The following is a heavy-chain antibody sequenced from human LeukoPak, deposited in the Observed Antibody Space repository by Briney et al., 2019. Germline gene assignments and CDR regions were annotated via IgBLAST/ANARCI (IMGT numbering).Heavy chain of an antibody. D-gene: IGHD3-3*01. J-gene: IGHJ4*02. CDR2: IGTAGHT. Sequence: PGGSLRLSCAASGFTFSSYDMHWVRQATGKGLEWVSAIGTAGHTYYPGSVKGRFTISRENAKNSLYLQMNSLRAGDTAVYYCARGRRPDYDFWSGYYGPTPLDYWGQGTLVTVSS. V-gene: IGHV3-13*01. CDR1: GFTFSSYD. CDR3: ARGRRPDYDFWSGYYGPTPLDY.